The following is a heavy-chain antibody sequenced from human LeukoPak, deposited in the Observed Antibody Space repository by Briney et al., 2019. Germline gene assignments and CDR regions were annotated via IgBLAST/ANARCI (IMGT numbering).Heavy chain of an antibody. J-gene: IGHJ3*02. V-gene: IGHV4-59*01. CDR3: ARDGDPVYYDILPGYYIGAFDI. CDR2: IYYSGST. Sequence: SETLSLTCTVSGGSISSYYWSWIRQPPGKGLEWIGYIYYSGSTNYNPSLKSRVTISVDTSKNQFSLKLSPVTAADTDVYYCARDGDPVYYDILPGYYIGAFDIWGQGTMVTVSS. CDR1: GGSISSYY. D-gene: IGHD3-9*01.